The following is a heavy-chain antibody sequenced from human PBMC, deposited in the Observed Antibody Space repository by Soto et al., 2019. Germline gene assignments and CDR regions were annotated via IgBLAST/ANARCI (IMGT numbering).Heavy chain of an antibody. J-gene: IGHJ4*02. V-gene: IGHV3-11*06. Sequence: SGGSLRLSCAASGFTFSDYYMSWIRQAPGKGLEWVSYISTGSTYTNYADSVKGRFTISRDNAKNSLYLQMNSLRAEDTAVYYCARYRWVGNNYHLGFYYWGQGFLVTVSS. CDR2: ISTGSTYT. CDR3: ARYRWVGNNYHLGFYY. CDR1: GFTFSDYY. D-gene: IGHD4-4*01.